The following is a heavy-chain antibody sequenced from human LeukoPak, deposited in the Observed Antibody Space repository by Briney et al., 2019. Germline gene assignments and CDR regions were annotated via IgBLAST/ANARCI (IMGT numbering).Heavy chain of an antibody. D-gene: IGHD3-22*01. J-gene: IGHJ5*02. V-gene: IGHV1-46*04. CDR2: ISHRGHST. CDR1: GYSFLNHD. CDR3: ARGFSSGWHLGTGFDP. Sequence: ASVKVSCKASGYSFLNHDIHWVRQVPGQGLEWLGFISHRGHSTTHAQRLQGRASVTRDTSTSIVYMELNSLRSDDTAVYFCARGFSSGWHLGTGFDPWGQGTLVTVSS.